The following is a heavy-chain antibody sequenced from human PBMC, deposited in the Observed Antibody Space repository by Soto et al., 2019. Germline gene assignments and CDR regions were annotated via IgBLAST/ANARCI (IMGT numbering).Heavy chain of an antibody. J-gene: IGHJ4*02. CDR3: AKARQKTIFGVVIGSY. V-gene: IGHV3-30*18. Sequence: QVQLVESGGGVVQPGRSLRLSCAASGFTFSSYGMHWVRQAPGKGLEWVAVISYDGSNKYYAHSVKGRFTISRDNSKNTLYLQMNSLRAEDTAVYYCAKARQKTIFGVVIGSYWGQGTLVTVSS. CDR1: GFTFSSYG. CDR2: ISYDGSNK. D-gene: IGHD3-3*01.